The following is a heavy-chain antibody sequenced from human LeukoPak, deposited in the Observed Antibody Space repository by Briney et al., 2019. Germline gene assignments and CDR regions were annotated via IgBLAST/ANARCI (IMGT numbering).Heavy chain of an antibody. V-gene: IGHV3-30-3*01. D-gene: IGHD2-21*02. CDR3: ARHSFPIVVVTAELDP. CDR1: GFTFSSHA. J-gene: IGHJ5*02. CDR2: ISYDGSNK. Sequence: PGGSLRLSCAASGFTFSSHAMHWVRQAPGKGLEWVAVISYDGSNKYYADSVKGRFTISRDNSKNTLYLQMNSLRAEDTAVYYCARHSFPIVVVTAELDPWGQGTLVTVSS.